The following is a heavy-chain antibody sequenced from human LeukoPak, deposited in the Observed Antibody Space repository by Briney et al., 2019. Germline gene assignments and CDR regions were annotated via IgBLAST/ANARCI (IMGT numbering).Heavy chain of an antibody. CDR3: ARGHFEAGQQLRGDY. D-gene: IGHD6-13*01. CDR1: GYTFTSYG. CDR2: ISAYNGNT. J-gene: IGHJ4*02. V-gene: IGHV1-18*01. Sequence: ASVKVSCKASGYTFTSYGISWVRQAPGQGLEWMGWISAYNGNTNYAQKLQGRVTMTTDTSTSTAYMELRSLRSDDTAVYYCARGHFEAGQQLRGDYWGQGTLVTVSS.